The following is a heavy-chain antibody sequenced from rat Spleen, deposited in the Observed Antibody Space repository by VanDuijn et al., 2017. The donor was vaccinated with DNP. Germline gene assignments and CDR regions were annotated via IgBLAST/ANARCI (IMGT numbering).Heavy chain of an antibody. CDR3: ARGGRVYSAMDA. J-gene: IGHJ4*01. V-gene: IGHV5-7*01. Sequence: EVQLVETGGGLVQPGRSLKLSCTASRFTFSDYNMAWVRQAPKKGLEWVATISYDGGNTNYRDSVKGRFTVSRDNARSSLYLQIDSLRSEDTATYYCARGGRVYSAMDAWGQGTSVTVSS. CDR2: ISYDGGNT. D-gene: IGHD1-11*01. CDR1: RFTFSDYN.